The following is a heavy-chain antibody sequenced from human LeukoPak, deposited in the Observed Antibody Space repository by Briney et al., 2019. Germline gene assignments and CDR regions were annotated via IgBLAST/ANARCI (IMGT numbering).Heavy chain of an antibody. CDR1: GFTFDDYA. Sequence: PGGSLRLSCAASGFTFDDYAMHWVRQAPGKGLEWVSGISWNSGSIGYADSVKGRFTISRDNAKNSLYLQMNSLRAEDTALYYCARAVGGSLVWFDPWGRGTLVTVSS. J-gene: IGHJ5*02. CDR3: ARAVGGSLVWFDP. D-gene: IGHD1-26*01. CDR2: ISWNSGSI. V-gene: IGHV3-9*01.